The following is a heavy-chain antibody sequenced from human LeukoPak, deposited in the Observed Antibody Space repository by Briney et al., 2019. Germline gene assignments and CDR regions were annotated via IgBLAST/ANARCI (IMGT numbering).Heavy chain of an antibody. V-gene: IGHV3-48*03. Sequence: PGGSLRLSCAASGFIFSSYAMNWVRQAPGKGLEWVSYISSSGSTIYYADSMKGRFTISRDNAKNSLYLQMNSLRAEDTAVYYCARVFYDSSGYAPCGYWGQGTLVTVSS. CDR1: GFIFSSYA. CDR2: ISSSGSTI. CDR3: ARVFYDSSGYAPCGY. J-gene: IGHJ4*02. D-gene: IGHD3-22*01.